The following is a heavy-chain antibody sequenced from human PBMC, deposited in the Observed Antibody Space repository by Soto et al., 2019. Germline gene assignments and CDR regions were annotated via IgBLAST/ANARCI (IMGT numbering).Heavy chain of an antibody. Sequence: EVQLVESGGGLVQPGGSLRLSCAASGFTFSSYWMSWVRQAPGKGLEWVANIKQDGSEKYYVDSVKGRFTISRDNAKNSLYLQMNSLRAEDTAVYDCAREAYYDSSGHDYWGQGTLVTVSS. CDR3: AREAYYDSSGHDY. CDR2: IKQDGSEK. CDR1: GFTFSSYW. D-gene: IGHD3-22*01. V-gene: IGHV3-7*01. J-gene: IGHJ4*02.